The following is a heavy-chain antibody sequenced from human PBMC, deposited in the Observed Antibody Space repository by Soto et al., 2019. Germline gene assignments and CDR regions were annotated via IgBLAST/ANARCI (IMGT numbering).Heavy chain of an antibody. CDR3: TRDRIAYYDSSGGPRPFDI. Sequence: GGSLRLSCTASGFTFGDYAMSWFRQAPGKGLEWVGFIRSKAYGGTTEYAASVKGRFTISRDDSKSIAYLQMNSLKTEDTAVYYCTRDRIAYYDSSGGPRPFDIWGQGTMVTVSS. D-gene: IGHD3-22*01. V-gene: IGHV3-49*03. CDR2: IRSKAYGGTT. CDR1: GFTFGDYA. J-gene: IGHJ3*02.